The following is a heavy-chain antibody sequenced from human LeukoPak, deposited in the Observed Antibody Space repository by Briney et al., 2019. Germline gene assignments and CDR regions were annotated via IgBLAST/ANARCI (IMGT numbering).Heavy chain of an antibody. D-gene: IGHD5-12*01. CDR1: GFTFSSYG. Sequence: GGSLRLSCAASGFTFSSYGMHWVRQAPGKGLEWVAVISYDGSNKYYADSVKGRFTISRDNSKNTLYLQMNSLRAEDTAVYYCAKPRYSGYGAPFDYWGQGTLVTVSS. CDR2: ISYDGSNK. V-gene: IGHV3-30*18. CDR3: AKPRYSGYGAPFDY. J-gene: IGHJ4*02.